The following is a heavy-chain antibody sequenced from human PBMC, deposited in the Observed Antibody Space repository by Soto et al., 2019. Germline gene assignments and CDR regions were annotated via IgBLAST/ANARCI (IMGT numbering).Heavy chain of an antibody. V-gene: IGHV3-9*01. D-gene: IGHD2-15*01. CDR1: GFTFDDYA. CDR3: TKVLAQRYYYYGMDV. J-gene: IGHJ6*02. Sequence: GGSLRLSCAVSGFTFDDYAMHWVRQAPGKGLEWVSGITWNRDYMAYADSVKGRFTISRDNAKNSLYMQMNSLRAEDTALFYCTKVLAQRYYYYGMDVWGQGTTVTVSS. CDR2: ITWNRDYM.